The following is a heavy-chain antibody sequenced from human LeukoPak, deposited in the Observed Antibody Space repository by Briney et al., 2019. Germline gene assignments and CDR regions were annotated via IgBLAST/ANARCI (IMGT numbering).Heavy chain of an antibody. D-gene: IGHD1-26*01. CDR1: GGSLSSSSFY. Sequence: PSETLSLTCTVAGGSLSSSSFYWGWIRQSPGRGLDWIGTIYYSGTTYYNPSLKSRLTLSIDTSKNQFSLKLSSVTAADTAVYYCARRVGAFDYWGQGTLVTVSS. V-gene: IGHV4-39*01. J-gene: IGHJ4*02. CDR2: IYYSGTT. CDR3: ARRVGAFDY.